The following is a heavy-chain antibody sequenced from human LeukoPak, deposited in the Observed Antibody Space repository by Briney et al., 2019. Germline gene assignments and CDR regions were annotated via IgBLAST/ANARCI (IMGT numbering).Heavy chain of an antibody. V-gene: IGHV4-39*07. CDR3: ARDPIHSGSYDY. Sequence: SETLSLTCTVSGGSISSSSYYWGWIRQPPGKGLEWIGSIYYSGSTYYNPSLKSRVTISVDTSKNQFSLKLSSVTAADTAVYYCARDPIHSGSYDYWGQGTLVTVSS. CDR1: GGSISSSSYY. J-gene: IGHJ4*02. CDR2: IYYSGST. D-gene: IGHD1-26*01.